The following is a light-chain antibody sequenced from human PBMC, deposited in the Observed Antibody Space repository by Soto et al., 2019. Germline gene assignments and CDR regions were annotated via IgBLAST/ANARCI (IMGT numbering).Light chain of an antibody. CDR1: QSVSSN. Sequence: EIVMTQSPATLSVSPGERATLSCRASQSVSSNLAWYQQKPGQAPRLLIYGASTRATGIPARFSGSGSGTEFTLNLSSLQSADFAVYYYQQYNNWPPERTFGRGTKVEIK. J-gene: IGKJ1*01. V-gene: IGKV3-15*01. CDR2: GAS. CDR3: QQYNNWPPERT.